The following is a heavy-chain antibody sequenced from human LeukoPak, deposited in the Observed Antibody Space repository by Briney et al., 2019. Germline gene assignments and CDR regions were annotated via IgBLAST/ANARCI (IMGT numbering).Heavy chain of an antibody. CDR1: GFTFSSYA. CDR3: ARVSSGWAYYLDY. V-gene: IGHV3-64*01. Sequence: GGSLRLSCAASGFTFSSYAMHWVRQAPGKGLEYVSAISSNGGSTYYANSVKGRFTISRDNSKNTLYLQMGSLRAEDMAVYYCARVSSGWAYYLDYWGQGTLVTVSS. J-gene: IGHJ4*02. CDR2: ISSNGGST. D-gene: IGHD6-19*01.